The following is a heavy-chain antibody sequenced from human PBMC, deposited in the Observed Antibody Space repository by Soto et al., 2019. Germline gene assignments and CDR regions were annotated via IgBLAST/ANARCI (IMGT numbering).Heavy chain of an antibody. CDR1: GYTFTSYY. D-gene: IGHD3-22*01. CDR3: ARERITMIVVASSGGMDV. CDR2: INPSGGST. J-gene: IGHJ6*02. Sequence: ASVKVSCKASGYTFTSYYMHWVRQAPGQGLEWMGIINPSGGSTSYAQKFQGRVTMTRDTSTSTVYMELSSLRSEDTAVYYCARERITMIVVASSGGMDVWGQGTTVTVSS. V-gene: IGHV1-46*01.